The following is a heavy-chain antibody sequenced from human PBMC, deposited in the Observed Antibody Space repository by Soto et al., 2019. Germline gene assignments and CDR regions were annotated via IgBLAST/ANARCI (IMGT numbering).Heavy chain of an antibody. Sequence: SETLSLTCAVYGGSFSGYYWSWIRQPPGKGLEWIGEINHSGSTNYNPSLKSRVTISVDTSKNQFSLKLSSVTAADTAVYYCARGQARGIAAAAHFDYWGQGTLVTVSS. CDR2: INHSGST. CDR3: ARGQARGIAAAAHFDY. J-gene: IGHJ4*02. CDR1: GGSFSGYY. V-gene: IGHV4-34*01. D-gene: IGHD6-13*01.